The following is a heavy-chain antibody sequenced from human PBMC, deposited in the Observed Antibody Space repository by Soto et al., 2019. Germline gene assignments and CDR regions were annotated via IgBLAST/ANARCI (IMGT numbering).Heavy chain of an antibody. CDR1: GFTFSRHA. J-gene: IGHJ4*02. CDR3: AKEIFAAAYAATSAFDL. CDR2: VDGSGADT. V-gene: IGHV3-23*01. D-gene: IGHD2-8*01. Sequence: GGSLRLSCAASGFTFSRHAMGWLREAPATEPEWVAFVDGSGADTSYADPVKGRFTISRDNSENSLYLHMNSLRAEDTGRYFCAKEIFAAAYAATSAFDLWGQGTLVTVSS.